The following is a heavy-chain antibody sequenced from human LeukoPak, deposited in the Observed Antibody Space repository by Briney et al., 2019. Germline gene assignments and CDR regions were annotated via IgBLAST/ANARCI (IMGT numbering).Heavy chain of an antibody. V-gene: IGHV1-46*01. CDR2: INPSGGST. J-gene: IGHJ5*02. D-gene: IGHD3-10*01. Sequence: ASVKVSCKASGYTFTSYYMHWVRQAPGQGLEWMGIINPSGGSTSYAQKLQGRVTMTRDTSTSTVYMELSSLRSEDTAVYYCARAGMVRGKTNWFDPWGQGTLVTVSS. CDR1: GYTFTSYY. CDR3: ARAGMVRGKTNWFDP.